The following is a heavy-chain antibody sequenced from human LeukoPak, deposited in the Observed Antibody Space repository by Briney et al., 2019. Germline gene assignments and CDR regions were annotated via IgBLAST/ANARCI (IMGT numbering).Heavy chain of an antibody. CDR2: INHSGST. CDR3: SREVTGSIGWFDP. J-gene: IGHJ5*02. CDR1: GGSFSGYY. D-gene: IGHD1-14*01. Sequence: SETLSLTCAVYGGSFSGYYWSWIRQPPGKGLEWIGEINHSGSTNYNPSLKSRVTISVDTSKNQFSLKLSSVTAADTAVYYCSREVTGSIGWFDPWGQGTLVTVSS. V-gene: IGHV4-34*01.